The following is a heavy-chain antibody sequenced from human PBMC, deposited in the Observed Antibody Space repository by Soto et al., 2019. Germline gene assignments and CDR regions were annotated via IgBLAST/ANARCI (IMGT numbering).Heavy chain of an antibody. J-gene: IGHJ5*02. CDR3: ARDAEYCSGGSCYSSNLYNWFDP. CDR1: GGSISSGGYY. CDR2: IYYSGST. D-gene: IGHD2-15*01. V-gene: IGHV4-31*03. Sequence: SETLSLTCTVSGGSISSGGYYWSWIRQHPGKGLEWIGYIYYSGSTYYNPSLKSRVTISVDTSKNQFSLKLSSVTAADTAVYYCARDAEYCSGGSCYSSNLYNWFDPWGQGTLVTVSS.